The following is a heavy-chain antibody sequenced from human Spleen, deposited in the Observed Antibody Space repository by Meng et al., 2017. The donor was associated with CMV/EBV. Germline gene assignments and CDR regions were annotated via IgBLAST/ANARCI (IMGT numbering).Heavy chain of an antibody. CDR3: ARNRQDWTTENYHYGMDV. Sequence: GGSLRLSCAASGFTVSSNYMSWVRQAPGKGLEWVSVIYSGGSTYYADSVKGRLTISRDNTRDALYLQMNSLRPEDTAVYYCARNRQDWTTENYHYGMDVWGQGTTVTVSS. CDR2: IYSGGST. CDR1: GFTVSSNY. D-gene: IGHD3/OR15-3a*01. V-gene: IGHV3-53*05. J-gene: IGHJ6*02.